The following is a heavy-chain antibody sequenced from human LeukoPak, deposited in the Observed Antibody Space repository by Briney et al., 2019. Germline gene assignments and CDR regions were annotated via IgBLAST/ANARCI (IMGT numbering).Heavy chain of an antibody. CDR3: AKYFRADSGNYYRSFDY. D-gene: IGHD1-26*01. Sequence: GGSLRLSCAASGFSFSNNWMSWVREAPGKGLEWVANIKEDGSEKNYVDSVKGRFTISRDNAKNSLYLQMISLRAEDTAVYYCAKYFRADSGNYYRSFDYWGQGTLVTVSS. CDR2: IKEDGSEK. J-gene: IGHJ4*02. V-gene: IGHV3-7*05. CDR1: GFSFSNNW.